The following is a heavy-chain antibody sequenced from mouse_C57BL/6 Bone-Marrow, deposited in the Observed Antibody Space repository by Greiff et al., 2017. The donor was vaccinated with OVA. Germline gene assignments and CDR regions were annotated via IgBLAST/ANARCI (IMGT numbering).Heavy chain of an antibody. D-gene: IGHD2-3*01. Sequence: EVKLMESGPELVKPGASVKMSCKASGYTFTDYNMHWVKQSHGKSLEWIGYINPNNGGTSYNQKFKGKATLTVNKSSSTAYMELRSLTSEDSAVYYCAREGYYVFMDYWGQGTSVTVSS. V-gene: IGHV1-22*01. CDR1: GYTFTDYN. J-gene: IGHJ4*01. CDR2: INPNNGGT. CDR3: AREGYYVFMDY.